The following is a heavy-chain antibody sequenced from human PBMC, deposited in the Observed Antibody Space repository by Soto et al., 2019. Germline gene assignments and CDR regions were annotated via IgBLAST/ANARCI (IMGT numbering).Heavy chain of an antibody. CDR1: GYAFTTYG. V-gene: IGHV1-18*01. CDR3: ARGRDGDY. J-gene: IGHJ4*02. D-gene: IGHD6-6*01. CDR2: ISAHNGNT. Sequence: QVHLVQSGAEVKKPGASVKVSCKGSGYAFTTYGITWVRQAPGQGLEWMGWISAHNGNTNYAQKLQGRVTVTRDTSQSTAYMELRRLRSDDTAVYYCARGRDGDYWGQGALVTVSS.